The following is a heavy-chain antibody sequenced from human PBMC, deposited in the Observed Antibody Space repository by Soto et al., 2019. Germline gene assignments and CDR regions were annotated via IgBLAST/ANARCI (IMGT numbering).Heavy chain of an antibody. V-gene: IGHV2-5*02. J-gene: IGHJ4*02. D-gene: IGHD3-9*01. Sequence: QITLKESGPTLVRPTQPLTLTCAFSGFSLSTSGVGVGWIRQPPGKALEWLAVIYWDDSKHYSPSLRSRLTITLDTSNHQVVLTLTTMDPMDTGTYSCPHKGPADWQLEYWGQGTLVTVSS. CDR1: GFSLSTSGVG. CDR3: PHKGPADWQLEY. CDR2: IYWDDSK.